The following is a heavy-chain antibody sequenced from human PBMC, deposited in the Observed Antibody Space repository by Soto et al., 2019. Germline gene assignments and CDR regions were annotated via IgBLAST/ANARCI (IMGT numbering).Heavy chain of an antibody. CDR3: VKLPYYYDSSGFLGWFDP. Sequence: LRLSCSASGFTFSSYAMHWVRQAPGKGLEYVSAISSNGGSTYYADSVKGRFTISRDNSKNTLYLQMSSLRAEDTAVYYCVKLPYYYDSSGFLGWFDPWGQGTLVTVSS. CDR2: ISSNGGST. J-gene: IGHJ5*02. CDR1: GFTFSSYA. D-gene: IGHD3-22*01. V-gene: IGHV3-64D*06.